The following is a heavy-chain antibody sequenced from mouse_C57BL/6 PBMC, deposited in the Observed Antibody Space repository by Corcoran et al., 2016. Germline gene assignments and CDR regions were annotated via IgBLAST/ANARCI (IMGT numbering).Heavy chain of an antibody. Sequence: QIQLVQSGPELKKPGETVKISCKASGYTFTTYGMSWVKQAPGKGLKWMGWINTYSGVPTYADDFKGRFAFSLETSASTAYLQINNLKNEDTATYFCARGWLLRVYYFDYWGQGTTLTVSS. CDR3: ARGWLLRVYYFDY. CDR2: INTYSGVP. J-gene: IGHJ2*01. D-gene: IGHD2-3*01. V-gene: IGHV9-3*01. CDR1: GYTFTTYG.